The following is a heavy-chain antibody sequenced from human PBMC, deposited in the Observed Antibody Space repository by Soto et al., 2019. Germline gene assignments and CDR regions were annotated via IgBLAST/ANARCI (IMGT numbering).Heavy chain of an antibody. D-gene: IGHD3-22*01. CDR2: ISYDGSNK. Sequence: QVQLVESGGGVVQPGRSLRLSCAASGFTFSSYGMHWVRQAPGKGLEWVAVISYDGSNKYYADSVKGRFTISRDNSKNTLYLQMNSLRAEDTAVYYCAKDGDYYDSSGYHPGAFDIWGQGTMVTVSS. V-gene: IGHV3-30*18. CDR1: GFTFSSYG. J-gene: IGHJ3*02. CDR3: AKDGDYYDSSGYHPGAFDI.